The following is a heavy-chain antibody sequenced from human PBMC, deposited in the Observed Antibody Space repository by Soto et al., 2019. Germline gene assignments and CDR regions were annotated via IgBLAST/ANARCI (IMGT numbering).Heavy chain of an antibody. CDR2: IKGDGTNT. J-gene: IGHJ4*02. D-gene: IGHD5-12*01. CDR1: GFTFSSYW. CDR3: ARGLSGYYGFDY. V-gene: IGHV3-74*01. Sequence: GGSLRLSCAASGFTFSSYWMHWVRQVPGKGLVWVSRIKGDGTNTGYADSVKGRFTISRDNVKNTLYLQMNSLRAEDTAVYYCARGLSGYYGFDYGGQGTLVTVSS.